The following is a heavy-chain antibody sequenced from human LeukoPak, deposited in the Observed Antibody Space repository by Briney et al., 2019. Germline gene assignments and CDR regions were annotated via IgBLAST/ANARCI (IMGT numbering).Heavy chain of an antibody. Sequence: PGRSLRLSCAASGFNFNSYGMHWVRQAPGKGLEWVAVISFDGSNKYHGDSVKGRFTISRDKSKNTLYLQINSLRGEDTAVYYCARDGEDPVVVPAARYGMDVWGQGTTVTVSS. D-gene: IGHD2-2*01. CDR2: ISFDGSNK. CDR3: ARDGEDPVVVPAARYGMDV. V-gene: IGHV3-30*03. CDR1: GFNFNSYG. J-gene: IGHJ6*01.